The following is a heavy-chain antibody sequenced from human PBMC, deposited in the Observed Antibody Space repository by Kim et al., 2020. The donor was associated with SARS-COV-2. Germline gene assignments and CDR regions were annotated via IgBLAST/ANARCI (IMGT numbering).Heavy chain of an antibody. D-gene: IGHD2-2*01. J-gene: IGHJ6*02. CDR1: GFTFSSYG. Sequence: GGSLRLSCAASGFTFSSYGMHWVRQAPGKGLEWVAVIWYDGSNKYYADSLKGRFTISRDNSKNTLYLQMNSLRAEDTAVYYCARRGDAAGMDVWGQGTTVTVSS. CDR3: ARRGDAAGMDV. V-gene: IGHV3-33*01. CDR2: IWYDGSNK.